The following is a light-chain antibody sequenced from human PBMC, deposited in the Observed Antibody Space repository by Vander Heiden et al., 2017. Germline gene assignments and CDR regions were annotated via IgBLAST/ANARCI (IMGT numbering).Light chain of an antibody. V-gene: IGKV1-39*01. CDR1: QSISSY. J-gene: IGKJ2*01. Sequence: DLHVSQSPPSLSVSVWTRVTISCRASQSISSYLNWYQQKAWKAPKLLIYAAANVRSGVPSRFSGSGSGTDFTLTINSLQPEDFATYCCQQSFSSPDTFGQGTKLEIK. CDR3: QQSFSSPDT. CDR2: AAA.